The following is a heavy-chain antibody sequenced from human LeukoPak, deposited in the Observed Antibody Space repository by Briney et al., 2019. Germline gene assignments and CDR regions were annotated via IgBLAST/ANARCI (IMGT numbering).Heavy chain of an antibody. Sequence: ASVKVSCEASGYTFTSYGISWVRQAPGQGLEWMGGIIPIFGTANYAQKFQGRVTITTDESTSTAYMELSSLRSEDTAVYYCARDLSPYVVSDAFDIWGQGTMVTVSS. CDR3: ARDLSPYVVSDAFDI. V-gene: IGHV1-69*05. D-gene: IGHD3-10*02. CDR1: GYTFTSYG. CDR2: IIPIFGTA. J-gene: IGHJ3*02.